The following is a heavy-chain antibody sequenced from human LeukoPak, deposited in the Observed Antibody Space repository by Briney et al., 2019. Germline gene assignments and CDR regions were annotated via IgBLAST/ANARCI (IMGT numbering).Heavy chain of an antibody. J-gene: IGHJ4*02. CDR1: GGSISSSSYY. Sequence: PSETLSLTCTVSGGSISSSSYYWGWIRQPPGKGLEWVSAISGSGGSTYYADSVKGRFTISRDNSKNTLYLQMNSLRAEDTAVYYCAKDQLELRYFDPTKPDYWGQGTLVTVSS. V-gene: IGHV3-23*01. D-gene: IGHD3-9*01. CDR3: AKDQLELRYFDPTKPDY. CDR2: ISGSGGST.